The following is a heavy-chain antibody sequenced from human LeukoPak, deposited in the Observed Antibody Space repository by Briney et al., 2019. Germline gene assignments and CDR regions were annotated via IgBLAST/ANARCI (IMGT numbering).Heavy chain of an antibody. J-gene: IGHJ4*02. V-gene: IGHV3-23*01. CDR1: GFTFSTYA. CDR3: AKDRAYLFDSSGYYDN. Sequence: PGGSLRLSCAASGFTFSTYAMSWVRQAPGEGLEWVSAISGSGGRTFYADSVKGRFTISRDTSKNTVYLQMNSLKADDTAVYYCAKDRAYLFDSSGYYDNWGQGTLVTVSS. D-gene: IGHD3-22*01. CDR2: ISGSGGRT.